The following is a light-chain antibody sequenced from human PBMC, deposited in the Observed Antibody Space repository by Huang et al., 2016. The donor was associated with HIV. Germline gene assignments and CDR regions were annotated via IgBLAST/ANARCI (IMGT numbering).Light chain of an antibody. CDR1: QDISNY. V-gene: IGKV1-33*01. CDR2: DAS. Sequence: DIQMTQSPSSLSASVGDRVTITCQASQDISNYLNWYQQKPGKAPKLLSYDASNLETGVPSRVSGSGSGTDFTFTISSLQPEDTATYYCQQYNNLPTFGQGTKLEIK. J-gene: IGKJ2*01. CDR3: QQYNNLPT.